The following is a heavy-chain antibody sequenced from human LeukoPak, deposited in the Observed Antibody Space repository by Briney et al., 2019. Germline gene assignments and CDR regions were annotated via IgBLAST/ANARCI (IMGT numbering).Heavy chain of an antibody. D-gene: IGHD6-19*01. CDR1: GDSVSSNNGA. CDR2: TYYRSKWYN. Sequence: SQTLSLTCAISGDSVSSNNGAWNWIRQSPSRGLEWLGRTYYRSKWYNDYAESMKVRITINSDTSKNQFSLQLNPVTPEDTAVYYCARDLGNSGWYTFDYWGQGTLVTVSS. J-gene: IGHJ4*02. V-gene: IGHV6-1*01. CDR3: ARDLGNSGWYTFDY.